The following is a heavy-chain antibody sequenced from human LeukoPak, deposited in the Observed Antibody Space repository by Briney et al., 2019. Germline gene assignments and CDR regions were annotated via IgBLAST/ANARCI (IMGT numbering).Heavy chain of an antibody. D-gene: IGHD3-9*01. Sequence: PSETLSLTCTVSGGSISSYYWSWIRQPPGKGREWIGYIYYSGSTNYNPSLKSRVTISVDTCKNQFSLKLSSVTAADTVVYYCARVSDILTGYSLDYWGQGTLVTVSS. CDR1: GGSISSYY. CDR3: ARVSDILTGYSLDY. V-gene: IGHV4-59*01. CDR2: IYYSGST. J-gene: IGHJ4*02.